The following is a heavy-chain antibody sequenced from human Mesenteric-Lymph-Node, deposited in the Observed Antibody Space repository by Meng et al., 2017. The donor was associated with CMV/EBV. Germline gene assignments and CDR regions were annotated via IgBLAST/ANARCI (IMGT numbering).Heavy chain of an antibody. J-gene: IGHJ4*02. CDR1: GYTFTSYA. Sequence: GYTFTSYAMHWVRQAPGQRLEWMGWINAGKGNTKYSQKFQGRVTITRDTSASTAYMELSSLRSEDTAVYYCARTARGYYDSSGYYGRWGQGTLVTVSS. CDR2: INAGKGNT. CDR3: ARTARGYYDSSGYYGR. V-gene: IGHV1-3*01. D-gene: IGHD3-22*01.